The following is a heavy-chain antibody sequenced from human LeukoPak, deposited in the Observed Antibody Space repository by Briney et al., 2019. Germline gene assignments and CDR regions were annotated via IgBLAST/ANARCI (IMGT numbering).Heavy chain of an antibody. CDR1: GDSISSSHW. J-gene: IGHJ5*02. V-gene: IGHV4-4*02. CDR3: ARAYSSSWYFTWFDP. CDR2: IYHSGNT. D-gene: IGHD6-13*01. Sequence: PSGTLSLTCAVSGDSISSSHWWGWVRQPPGKGLEWIGEIYHSGNTNYNPYLTSRDTISVDTSKNHFSLRLSSLTAADTAVFYFARAYSSSWYFTWFDPWGQGTLVTVSS.